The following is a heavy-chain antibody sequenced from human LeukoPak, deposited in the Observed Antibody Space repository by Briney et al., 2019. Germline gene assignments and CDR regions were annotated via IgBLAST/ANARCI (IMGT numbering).Heavy chain of an antibody. D-gene: IGHD2-15*01. J-gene: IGHJ4*02. CDR1: GFTFSSYG. Sequence: PGGSLRLSCAASGFTFSSYGMHWVRQAPGKGLEGVAVISYDGSNKYYADSVKGRFTISRDNSKNTLYLQMNSLRAEDTAVYYCATIPGYSGYDLYCSGGSCYSDYWGQGTLVTVSS. V-gene: IGHV3-30*03. CDR2: ISYDGSNK. CDR3: ATIPGYSGYDLYCSGGSCYSDY.